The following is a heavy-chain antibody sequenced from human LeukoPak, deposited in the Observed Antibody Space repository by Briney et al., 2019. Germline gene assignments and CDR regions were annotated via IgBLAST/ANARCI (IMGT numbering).Heavy chain of an antibody. J-gene: IGHJ4*02. Sequence: MASETLSLTCSVSGDSISSGDYYWGWLRQPPGKGLDWIGYISYSGYTYYNPSLKSRVTISVDTSKNQFSLKLSSVTAADTAVYYCASREQWLPLEYWGQGTLVTVSS. CDR1: GDSISSGDYY. CDR3: ASREQWLPLEY. CDR2: ISYSGYT. D-gene: IGHD6-19*01. V-gene: IGHV4-30-4*01.